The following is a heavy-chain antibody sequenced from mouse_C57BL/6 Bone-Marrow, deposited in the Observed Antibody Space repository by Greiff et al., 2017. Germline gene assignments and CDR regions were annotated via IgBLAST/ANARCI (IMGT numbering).Heavy chain of an antibody. Sequence: QVTLKESGPGILQSSQTLSLTCSFSGSSLSTSGMGVSWIRQPSGKGLVWLAHIYWDDDKRYNPFLKSRLTISKDTSRNQVFLKITSVDTADTATCYCARRATVVARDWYFDVWGTGTTVTVSS. D-gene: IGHD1-1*01. CDR1: GSSLSTSGMG. CDR3: ARRATVVARDWYFDV. V-gene: IGHV8-12*01. J-gene: IGHJ1*03. CDR2: IYWDDDK.